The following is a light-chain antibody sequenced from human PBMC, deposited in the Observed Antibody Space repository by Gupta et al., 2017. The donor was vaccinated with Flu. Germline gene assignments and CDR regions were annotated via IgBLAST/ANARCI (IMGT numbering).Light chain of an antibody. CDR3: QHDDNLPYS. J-gene: IGKJ2*03. CDR2: DAS. Sequence: DIQMTQSPSSLSASIGDRVTITCQASHDITNYLNWYQQKPGKAPKFLIFDASNLGAGVPSRFSGSGSGTHFTLTISSRQPEDIATYYCQHDDNLPYSFGQGTKLEIK. CDR1: HDITNY. V-gene: IGKV1-33*01.